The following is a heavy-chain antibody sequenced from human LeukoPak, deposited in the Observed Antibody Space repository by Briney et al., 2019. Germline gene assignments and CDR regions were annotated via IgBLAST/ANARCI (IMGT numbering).Heavy chain of an antibody. D-gene: IGHD3-22*01. Sequence: GGSLRLSCAASGFTFDDCAMHWVRQAPGKGLEWVSLISWDGGSTYYADSVKGRFTISRDNSKNSLYLQMNSLRAEDTALYYCAKADYYDSSGYDYWGQGTLVTVSS. V-gene: IGHV3-43D*03. J-gene: IGHJ4*02. CDR2: ISWDGGST. CDR3: AKADYYDSSGYDY. CDR1: GFTFDDCA.